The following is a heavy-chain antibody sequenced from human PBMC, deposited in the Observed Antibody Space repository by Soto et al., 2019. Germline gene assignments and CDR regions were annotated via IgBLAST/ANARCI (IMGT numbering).Heavy chain of an antibody. CDR3: ARIQSDDYDSSALFFDY. CDR1: GFSLSNARMG. Sequence: QVTLKESGPVLVKPTETLTLTCTVSGFSLSNARMGVRWIRQPPGKSLEWLAYIFSNDEKSYSTSLKSRLTISKDTSKSQVVLTMTNMDPVDTATYYGARIQSDDYDSSALFFDYWGQGTLVTVSS. V-gene: IGHV2-26*01. J-gene: IGHJ4*02. CDR2: IFSNDEK. D-gene: IGHD3-22*01.